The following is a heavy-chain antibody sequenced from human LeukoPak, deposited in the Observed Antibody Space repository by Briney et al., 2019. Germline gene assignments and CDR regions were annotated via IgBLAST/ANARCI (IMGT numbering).Heavy chain of an antibody. D-gene: IGHD5-18*01. CDR2: TYSGGST. CDR1: GFTVSSNY. J-gene: IGHJ4*02. Sequence: GGSLRLSCAASGFTVSSNYMNWVRQAPGKGLEWVSVTYSGGSTYYADSVKGRFTVSGDNSKNTLYLQLNSVTAEDTAVYYCARGGGYSYGPFGYWGQGTLVTVSS. V-gene: IGHV3-53*01. CDR3: ARGGGYSYGPFGY.